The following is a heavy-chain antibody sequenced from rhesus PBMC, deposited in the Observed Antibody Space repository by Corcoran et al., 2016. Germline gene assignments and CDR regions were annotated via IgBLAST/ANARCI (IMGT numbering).Heavy chain of an antibody. D-gene: IGHD3-3*01. CDR3: ARVFGLVSPLAFDY. J-gene: IGHJ4*01. Sequence: QLRLQGSGQGLVQPSETLSLTCAVSGYSITSGYGWTWIRQPQGKGLEWIGYISYTGSTTSHPSLKMRVTISRDTAKNHVYLRLNSVTAADTAVYYCARVFGLVSPLAFDYWGQGVLFTGSS. V-gene: IGHV4-122*02. CDR1: GYSITSGYG. CDR2: ISYTGST.